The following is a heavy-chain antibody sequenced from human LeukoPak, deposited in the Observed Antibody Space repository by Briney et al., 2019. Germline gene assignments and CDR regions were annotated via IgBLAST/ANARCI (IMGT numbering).Heavy chain of an antibody. J-gene: IGHJ4*02. D-gene: IGHD3-22*01. CDR2: IYRSEAT. CDR3: ARNAGYSDLNY. CDR1: GDSFSSNNY. V-gene: IGHV4-4*02. Sequence: SETLSLTCAVSGDSFSSNNYWTWVRPPPGKGLEWIGEIYRSEATNYNPSLKSRVTVSLDKPKNQFSLRLNSVTAADTAIYYCARNAGYSDLNYWGQGVLVTVSS.